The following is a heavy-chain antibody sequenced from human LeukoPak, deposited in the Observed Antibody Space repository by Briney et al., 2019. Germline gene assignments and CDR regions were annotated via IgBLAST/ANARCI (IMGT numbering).Heavy chain of an antibody. CDR1: GGSISSYY. CDR3: ARHAPMVRGRVTYFDY. Sequence: SETLSLTCTVSGGSISSYYWSWIRQPPGKGLEWIGYIYYSGSTNYSPSLKSRVTISVDTSKNQFSLKLSSVTAADTAVYYCARHAPMVRGRVTYFDYWGQGTLVTVSS. V-gene: IGHV4-59*08. CDR2: IYYSGST. D-gene: IGHD3-10*01. J-gene: IGHJ4*02.